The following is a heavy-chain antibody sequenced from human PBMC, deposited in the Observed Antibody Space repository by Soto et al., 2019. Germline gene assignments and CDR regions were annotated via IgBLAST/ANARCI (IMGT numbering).Heavy chain of an antibody. Sequence: PGESLKISCKGPGYSFTSYWIGWVRQMPGKGLEWMGIIYPGDSDTRYSPSFQGQVTISADKSISTAYLQWSSLKASDTAVYYCAKNAVVPAAAEFDYWGQGTLVTVSS. CDR2: IYPGDSDT. CDR3: AKNAVVPAAAEFDY. V-gene: IGHV5-51*01. J-gene: IGHJ4*02. D-gene: IGHD2-2*01. CDR1: GYSFTSYW.